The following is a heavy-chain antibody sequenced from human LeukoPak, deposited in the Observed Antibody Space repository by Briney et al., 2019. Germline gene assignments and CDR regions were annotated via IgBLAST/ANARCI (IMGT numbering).Heavy chain of an antibody. CDR3: ARAVLRFLEWSGFDP. CDR2: INPNSGGT. D-gene: IGHD3-3*01. Sequence: ASVKVSCKASGYTFTGYYMHWVRQAPGQGLEWMGWINPNSGGTNYAQKFQGRVTMTRDTSISTAYMELSRLRSDDTAVYYCARAVLRFLEWSGFDPWGQGTLVTVSS. J-gene: IGHJ5*02. CDR1: GYTFTGYY. V-gene: IGHV1-2*02.